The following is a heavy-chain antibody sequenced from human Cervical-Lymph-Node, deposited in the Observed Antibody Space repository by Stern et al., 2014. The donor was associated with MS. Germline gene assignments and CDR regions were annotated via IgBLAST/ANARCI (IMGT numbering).Heavy chain of an antibody. Sequence: QVQLVQSGAEVKKPGASVKVSCKASGYTFTSYGITWVRQAPGQGLEWMGWISTYNGNTNYAQNLQGRITMTTDTSTSTAYMELRSLRSDDTAVYYCARDGAYYYDSSGDLDYWGQGTLGTVSS. V-gene: IGHV1-18*01. CDR1: GYTFTSYG. D-gene: IGHD3-22*01. J-gene: IGHJ4*02. CDR2: ISTYNGNT. CDR3: ARDGAYYYDSSGDLDY.